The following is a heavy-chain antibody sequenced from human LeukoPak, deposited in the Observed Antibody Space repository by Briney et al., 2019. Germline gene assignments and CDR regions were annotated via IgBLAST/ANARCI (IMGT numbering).Heavy chain of an antibody. CDR2: ISSSGDT. Sequence: GGSLRLSCAASGFTFTSYAMTWVRQAPGKGLEWVSAISSSGDTYYAGSVKGRFTISRDNSKNTLYLQMNSLRVEDTAVYYCAKVTEGGVIPAFDYWGQGTLVTVSS. CDR3: AKVTEGGVIPAFDY. CDR1: GFTFTSYA. J-gene: IGHJ4*02. V-gene: IGHV3-23*01. D-gene: IGHD3-16*01.